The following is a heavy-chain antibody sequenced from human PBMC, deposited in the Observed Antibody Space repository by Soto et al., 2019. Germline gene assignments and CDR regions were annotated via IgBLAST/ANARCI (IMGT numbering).Heavy chain of an antibody. V-gene: IGHV3-30*18. CDR1: GFIFSNYG. CDR2: ISYDGSNK. D-gene: IGHD1-26*01. J-gene: IGHJ6*02. Sequence: QVQLVESGGGVVQPGRSLRLSCAASGFIFSNYGMHWDRQAPGKGLEWVAVISYDGSNKYYADSVKGRFTISRDNSKNTLYLQMSSLRAEDTAVYYCAKVVVAKLGATIGMDVWGQGTTVTVSS. CDR3: AKVVVAKLGATIGMDV.